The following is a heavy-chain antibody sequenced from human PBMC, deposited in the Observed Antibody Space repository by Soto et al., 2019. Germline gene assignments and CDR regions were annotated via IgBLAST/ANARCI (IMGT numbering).Heavy chain of an antibody. V-gene: IGHV3-64D*08. Sequence: EVQLVESGGGVVQPGGSLRLSCSASGFTFDNYAIHWVRQAPGRGLEYVSVISSDGGSTFYAETVKGRFTVSRDNSKNTVYLQMSSLRAEDTAFYYCAKAGYSSSSFAYWGQGTLVTVSS. D-gene: IGHD2-2*01. CDR2: ISSDGGST. J-gene: IGHJ4*02. CDR3: AKAGYSSSSFAY. CDR1: GFTFDNYA.